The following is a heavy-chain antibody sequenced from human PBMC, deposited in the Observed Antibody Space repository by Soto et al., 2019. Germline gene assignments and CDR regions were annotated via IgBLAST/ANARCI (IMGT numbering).Heavy chain of an antibody. D-gene: IGHD4-17*01. V-gene: IGHV4-39*07. Sequence: PSETLSLTCTVSGGSISSSSYYWGWIRQPPGKGLEWIGSIYYSGSTYYNPSLKSRVTISLDTSKRQISLKVRSVTAADTAVYYCAIGERDGDYDYWGQGTLVTVSS. CDR1: GGSISSSSYY. J-gene: IGHJ4*02. CDR2: IYYSGST. CDR3: AIGERDGDYDY.